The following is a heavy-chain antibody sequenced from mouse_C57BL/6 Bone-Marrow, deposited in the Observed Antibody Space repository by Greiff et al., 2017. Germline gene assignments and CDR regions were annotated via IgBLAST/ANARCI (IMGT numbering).Heavy chain of an antibody. CDR2: IWSGGST. J-gene: IGHJ2*01. D-gene: IGHD2-3*01. V-gene: IGHV2-2*01. Sequence: QVQLKESGPGLVQPSQSLSITCTVSGFSLTSYGVQWVRQSPGKGLEWLGVIWSGGSTDYNASFISRLSISKDNSKSQVFFKMNGLQADDTAIYYCARKDDGYYEGYFDYWGQGTTLTVSS. CDR1: GFSLTSYG. CDR3: ARKDDGYYEGYFDY.